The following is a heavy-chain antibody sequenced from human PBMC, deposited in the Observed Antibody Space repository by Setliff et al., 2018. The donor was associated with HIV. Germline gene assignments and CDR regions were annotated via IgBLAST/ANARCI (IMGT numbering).Heavy chain of an antibody. V-gene: IGHV5-51*01. CDR3: ARHGQYGSGSYYNRPFDY. CDR1: GYSFTNYW. D-gene: IGHD3-10*01. J-gene: IGHJ4*02. Sequence: GESLKISCKGSGYSFTNYWIACLRQMPGKGLEWMGIIYPGDSDTRYSPSFQGQVTISADKSISTAYLQWSSLKASDTAMYYCARHGQYGSGSYYNRPFDYWGQGTLVTVSS. CDR2: IYPGDSDT.